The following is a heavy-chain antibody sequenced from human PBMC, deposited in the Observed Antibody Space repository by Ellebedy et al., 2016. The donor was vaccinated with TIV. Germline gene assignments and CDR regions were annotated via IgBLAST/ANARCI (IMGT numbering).Heavy chain of an antibody. J-gene: IGHJ6*02. V-gene: IGHV3-11*04. CDR3: TRTGPLPTSYRGMDV. CDR1: GFNLSGYY. Sequence: GGSLRLSCAASGFNLSGYYISWIRQAPGKGLEWISYISNNNSGSAIYYADSVKGRFTISRDNAKNTLYLQMSSLRVEDTALYYCTRTGPLPTSYRGMDVWGQGTTVTVSS. CDR2: ISNNNSGSAI.